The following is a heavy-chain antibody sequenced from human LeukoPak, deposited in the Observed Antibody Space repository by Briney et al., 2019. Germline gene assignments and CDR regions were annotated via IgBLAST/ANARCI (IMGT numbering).Heavy chain of an antibody. CDR2: INPSGGST. Sequence: ASVKVSCKASGYTFTSYYMHWVRQAPGQGLEWMGIINPSGGSTSYAQKFQGRVTTTRDTSTSTVYMELSSLRSEDTAVYYCAATYANWNYRGYYYYGMDVWGQGTTVTVSS. V-gene: IGHV1-46*01. CDR1: GYTFTSYY. D-gene: IGHD1-7*01. J-gene: IGHJ6*02. CDR3: AATYANWNYRGYYYYGMDV.